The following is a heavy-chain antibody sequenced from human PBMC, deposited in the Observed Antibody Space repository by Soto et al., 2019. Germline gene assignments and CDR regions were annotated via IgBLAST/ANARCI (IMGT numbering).Heavy chain of an antibody. CDR3: ARPGCRDEYNWGYFDV. Sequence: PGGSLRLSCAASGFTVSSNYMSWVRQAPGKGLEWVSVIYSGGSTYYADSVKGRFTISRDNSKKTLYLQMNSLRTEDTAVYYCARPGCRDEYNWGYFDVWCRGNLVTVSS. V-gene: IGHV3-66*02. J-gene: IGHJ2*01. CDR1: GFTVSSNY. D-gene: IGHD3-16*01. CDR2: IYSGGST.